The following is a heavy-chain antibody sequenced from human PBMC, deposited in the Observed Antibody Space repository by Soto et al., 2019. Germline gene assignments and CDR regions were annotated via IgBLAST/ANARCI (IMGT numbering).Heavy chain of an antibody. D-gene: IGHD6-13*01. Sequence: SVKVSCKASGGTFSSYTISWVRQAPGQGLEWMGRIIPILGIANYAQKFQGRVTITADKSTSTAYMELSSLRSEDTAVYYCARDGIAGAAAYYYYGMDVWGQGTTVTVSS. CDR3: ARDGIAGAAAYYYYGMDV. CDR2: IIPILGIA. V-gene: IGHV1-69*04. J-gene: IGHJ6*02. CDR1: GGTFSSYT.